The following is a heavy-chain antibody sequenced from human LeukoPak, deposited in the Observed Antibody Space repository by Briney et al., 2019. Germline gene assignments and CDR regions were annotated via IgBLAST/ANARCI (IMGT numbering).Heavy chain of an antibody. J-gene: IGHJ4*02. CDR3: ARVSSSWYYFDY. D-gene: IGHD6-13*01. Sequence: SETLSLTCTVSGGSISSYYWSWIRQPAGKGLEWIGRIYTSGSTNYNPSLKGRVTMSVDTSKNQFSLKLSSVTAADTAVYYCARVSSSWYYFDYWDQGTLVTVSS. CDR1: GGSISSYY. V-gene: IGHV4-4*07. CDR2: IYTSGST.